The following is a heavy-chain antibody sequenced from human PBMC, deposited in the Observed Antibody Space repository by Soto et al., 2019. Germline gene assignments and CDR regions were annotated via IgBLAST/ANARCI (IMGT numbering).Heavy chain of an antibody. CDR1: GFTFSDYT. J-gene: IGHJ6*02. Sequence: EVQLVESGGGLVKPGGSLRLSCAASGFTFSDYTMNWVRQAPGKGLEWVSSISRSSSNIFYGDSMKGRLTISRDNAKNSVYLQMNSLRAEDTAVYYCARDLARHCSSAICYFGMDVWGQGTTVIVS. CDR2: ISRSSSNI. CDR3: ARDLARHCSSAICYFGMDV. V-gene: IGHV3-21*02. D-gene: IGHD2-2*01.